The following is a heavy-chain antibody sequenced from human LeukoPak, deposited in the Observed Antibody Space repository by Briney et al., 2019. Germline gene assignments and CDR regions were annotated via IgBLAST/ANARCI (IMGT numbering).Heavy chain of an antibody. CDR2: INHSGST. J-gene: IGHJ4*02. D-gene: IGHD1-26*01. CDR3: ASGSSVAWEVSSY. CDR1: GASISSSNNF. Sequence: SETLSLTCSVSGASISSSNNFWGWIRQPPGKGLDWIGEINHSGSTSYNPSLKSRVSISVDPSMNQFSLKLSSVTAADTAMYYCASGSSVAWEVSSYWGQGTLVTVSS. V-gene: IGHV4-39*07.